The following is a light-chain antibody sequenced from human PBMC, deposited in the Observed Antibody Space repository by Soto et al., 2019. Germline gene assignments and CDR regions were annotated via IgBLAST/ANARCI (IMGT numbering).Light chain of an antibody. Sequence: EIVLTQSPGTLSLSPGERATLSCRASQSVSSNYLAWYQQKPGQAPRLLIYDASTRATGIPDRFSGSGSGTEFTLTISSLQSEDFAIYYCQQYNNWPWTFGQGTKVDI. V-gene: IGKV3-15*01. CDR1: QSVSSN. J-gene: IGKJ1*01. CDR2: DAS. CDR3: QQYNNWPWT.